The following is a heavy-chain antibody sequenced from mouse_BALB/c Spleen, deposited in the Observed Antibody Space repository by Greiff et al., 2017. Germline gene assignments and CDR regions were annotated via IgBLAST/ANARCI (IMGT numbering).Heavy chain of an antibody. CDR3: ASVPLSD. Sequence: VKLQQSGAELAKPGASVKMSCKASGYTFTSYWMHWVKQRPGQGLEWIGYINPSTGYTEYNQKFKDKATLTADKSSSTAYMQLSSLTSEDSAVYYCASVPLSDWGQGTTLTVSS. V-gene: IGHV1-7*01. J-gene: IGHJ2*01. CDR1: GYTFTSYW. CDR2: INPSTGYT. D-gene: IGHD1-1*02.